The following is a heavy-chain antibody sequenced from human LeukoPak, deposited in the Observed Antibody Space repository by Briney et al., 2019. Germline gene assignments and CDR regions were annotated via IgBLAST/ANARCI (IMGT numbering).Heavy chain of an antibody. CDR3: ARAGTPTITMIVVVPDAFDI. D-gene: IGHD3-22*01. J-gene: IGHJ3*02. Sequence: GASVKVSCKASGYTFTGYYMHWVRQAPGQGLEWMGWINPNSGGTNYAQKFQGWVTMTRDTSISTAYMELSRLRSDDTAVYYCARAGTPTITMIVVVPDAFDIWGQGTMVTVSS. CDR2: INPNSGGT. V-gene: IGHV1-2*04. CDR1: GYTFTGYY.